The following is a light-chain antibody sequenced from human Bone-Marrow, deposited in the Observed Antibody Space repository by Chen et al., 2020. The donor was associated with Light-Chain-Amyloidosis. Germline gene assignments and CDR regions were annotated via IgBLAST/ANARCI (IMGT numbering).Light chain of an antibody. CDR2: DDS. CDR1: NIGSTS. V-gene: IGLV3-21*02. CDR3: QVWDRSSDRPV. J-gene: IGLJ3*02. Sequence: SYVLTTPSSVSVAPGQTATSACGGNNIGSTSVHWYQQTPGQAPLLFVYDDSDRPSGIPERLSGSNSGNTATLTISRVEDGDEADYYCQVWDRSSDRPVFGGGTKLTVL.